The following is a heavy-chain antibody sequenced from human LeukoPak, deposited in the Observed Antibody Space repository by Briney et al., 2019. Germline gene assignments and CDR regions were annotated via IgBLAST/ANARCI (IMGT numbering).Heavy chain of an antibody. D-gene: IGHD6-19*01. J-gene: IGHJ4*02. CDR2: INPNSGGT. Sequence: ASVTVSFKASGYTFTVYYMHWVRQAPGQGLEWMGWINPNSGGTNYAQKFQGRVTMTRDTSISTAYMELSRLRSDDTAVYYCAKGIAVAGTVMYYWGQGTLVTVSS. CDR1: GYTFTVYY. V-gene: IGHV1-2*02. CDR3: AKGIAVAGTVMYY.